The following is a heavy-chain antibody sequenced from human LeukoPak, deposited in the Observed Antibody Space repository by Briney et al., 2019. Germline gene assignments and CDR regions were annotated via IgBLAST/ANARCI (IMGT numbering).Heavy chain of an antibody. CDR3: AKDQRYGSGSYYKPPYYFDY. CDR1: GYTFKGYG. V-gene: IGHV3-23*01. D-gene: IGHD3-10*01. Sequence: GGSLRLSCEASGYTFKGYGLTWVRQAPGKGLEWVSGISGSGGSGGRTYYADSVKGRFTISRDNSKNTLYLQMNSLRAEDTAVYYCAKDQRYGSGSYYKPPYYFDYWGQGTLVTVSS. J-gene: IGHJ4*02. CDR2: ISGSGGSGGRT.